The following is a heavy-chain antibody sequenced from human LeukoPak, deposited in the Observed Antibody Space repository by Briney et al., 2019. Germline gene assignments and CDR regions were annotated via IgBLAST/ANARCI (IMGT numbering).Heavy chain of an antibody. Sequence: GGSLRLSCAASGFTFSDYYMSWIRQAPGKGLEWVSAISGSGVSTYYADSVKGRFTISRENAENSLYLQMNSLRVGDTAVYYCAREGGGGRRGAFDIWGQGTMVTVSS. J-gene: IGHJ3*02. D-gene: IGHD2-15*01. CDR2: ISGSGVST. V-gene: IGHV3-11*04. CDR3: AREGGGGRRGAFDI. CDR1: GFTFSDYY.